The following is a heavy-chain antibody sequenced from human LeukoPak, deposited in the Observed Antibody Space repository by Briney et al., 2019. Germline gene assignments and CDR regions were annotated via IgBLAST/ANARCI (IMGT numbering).Heavy chain of an antibody. J-gene: IGHJ4*02. Sequence: GGSLRLSCAASGFTFTSYTMNWVRQAPGQGLEWVSYISSSSINKYYADSVKGRFTISRDDAKNSLYLQMNSLRAEDTAVYYCARGGNYFDYWGQGTLVTVSS. CDR2: ISSSSINK. CDR1: GFTFTSYT. D-gene: IGHD3-16*01. CDR3: ARGGNYFDY. V-gene: IGHV3-48*01.